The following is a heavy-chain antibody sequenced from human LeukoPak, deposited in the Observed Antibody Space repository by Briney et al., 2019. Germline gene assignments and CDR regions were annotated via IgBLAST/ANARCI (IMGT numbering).Heavy chain of an antibody. CDR2: INHSGST. CDR3: ARVLAVAGVYYFDY. D-gene: IGHD6-19*01. J-gene: IGHJ4*02. CDR1: GASFSGYY. V-gene: IGHV4-34*01. Sequence: SETLSLTCAVYGASFSGYYWSWIRQPPGKGLEWIGEINHSGSTNYNPSLKSRVTISVDTSKNQFSLKLSSVTAADTAVYYCARVLAVAGVYYFDYWGQGTLVTVSS.